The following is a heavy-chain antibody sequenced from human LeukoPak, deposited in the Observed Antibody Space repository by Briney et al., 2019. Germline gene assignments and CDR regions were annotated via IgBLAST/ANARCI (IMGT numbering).Heavy chain of an antibody. V-gene: IGHV4-39*07. Sequence: PSETLSLTCTVSGGSISSSSYYWGWIRQPPGKGLEWIGSIYYSGSTYHNPSLKSRVTISVDTSKNQFSLKLSSVTAADTAVYYCARGRGLYQLDWGQGTLVTVSS. J-gene: IGHJ4*02. CDR2: IYYSGST. D-gene: IGHD2-2*01. CDR3: ARGRGLYQLD. CDR1: GGSISSSSYY.